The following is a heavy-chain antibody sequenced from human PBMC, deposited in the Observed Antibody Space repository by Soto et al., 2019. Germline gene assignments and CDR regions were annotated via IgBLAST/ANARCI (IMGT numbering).Heavy chain of an antibody. J-gene: IGHJ5*02. CDR1: GGSVSSGSYY. D-gene: IGHD5-18*01. CDR2: IYYSGTT. CDR3: AHKMDTVDCFGP. V-gene: IGHV4-61*01. Sequence: SETLSLTCPVSGGSVSSGSYYWSWNRQPPGKGLEWIGYIYYSGTTHYNPSLKSRVTISVDTSKKQFSLKLTSVTAADTATYYCAHKMDTVDCFGPWGRGTLVTVFS.